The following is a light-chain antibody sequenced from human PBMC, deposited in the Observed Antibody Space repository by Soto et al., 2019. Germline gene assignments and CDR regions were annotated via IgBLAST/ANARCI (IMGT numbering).Light chain of an antibody. CDR2: AAS. CDR1: QSISSY. Sequence: DIQVTQSPSSLSASVGDRVTITCRASQSISSYLNWYQQKPGKAPKLLIYAASSLQSGVPDRFSGSGSGTDFTLTISSLQAEDVAVYYCQQYYDNPRTFGQGTKVDIK. V-gene: IGKV1-39*01. J-gene: IGKJ1*01. CDR3: QQYYDNPRT.